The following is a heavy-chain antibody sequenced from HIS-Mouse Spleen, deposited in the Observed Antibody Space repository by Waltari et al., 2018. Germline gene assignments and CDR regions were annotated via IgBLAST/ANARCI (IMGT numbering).Heavy chain of an antibody. CDR1: GFACRIYA. V-gene: IGHV3-30-3*01. Sequence: QVQLVESGGGVVQPGRSLRLSWAASGFACRIYARNWVRQAPGKGLEWVAVISYDGSNKYYADSVKGQFTISRDNSKNTLYLKMNSLRAEDTAVYYCARVTGGGYWGQGTLVTVPS. CDR3: ARVTGGGY. CDR2: ISYDGSNK. D-gene: IGHD3-10*01. J-gene: IGHJ4*02.